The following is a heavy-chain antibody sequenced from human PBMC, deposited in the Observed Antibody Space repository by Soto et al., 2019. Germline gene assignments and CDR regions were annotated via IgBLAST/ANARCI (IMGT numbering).Heavy chain of an antibody. D-gene: IGHD3-22*01. CDR2: ISAYNGNT. Sequence: QVQLVQSGAEVKKPGASVKVSCKASGYTFTSYGISWVRQAPGQGLEWMGWISAYNGNTNYAQKLQGRVTMTTDTSTSTAYMELRSLRSDDTAVDYCARDRRGGSSGYYLYYWGQGTLVTVSS. V-gene: IGHV1-18*01. CDR3: ARDRRGGSSGYYLYY. J-gene: IGHJ4*02. CDR1: GYTFTSYG.